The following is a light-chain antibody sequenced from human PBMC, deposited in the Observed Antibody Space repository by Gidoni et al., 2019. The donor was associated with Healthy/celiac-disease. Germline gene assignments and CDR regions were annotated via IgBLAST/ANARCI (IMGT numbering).Light chain of an antibody. CDR2: DVS. CDR3: CSYAGSYSYV. J-gene: IGLJ1*01. CDR1: SSDVGDYNY. V-gene: IGLV2-11*01. Sequence: QSALAQSRSVSGSPGQSVTISCTGTSSDVGDYNYVSWYQQHPGKAPKLMIYDVSKRPSGVPDRFSGSKSGNTASLTISGLQAEDEADYYCCSYAGSYSYVFGSGTEVTVL.